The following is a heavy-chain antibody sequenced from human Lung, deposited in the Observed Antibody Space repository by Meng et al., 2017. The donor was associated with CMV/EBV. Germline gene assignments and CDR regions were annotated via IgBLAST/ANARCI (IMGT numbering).Heavy chain of an antibody. CDR2: IYYSGST. Sequence: QVQLQAPGQGLVKPSQTLYLTCTVSGGSISSGDYYWSWIRQPPGKGLGWIGYIYYSGSTYYDPSLKSRVTISVDTSKNQFSLKLSSVTAADTAVYYCARALDTAMVTFDYWGQGTLVTVSS. CDR1: GGSISSGDYY. CDR3: ARALDTAMVTFDY. J-gene: IGHJ4*02. D-gene: IGHD5-18*01. V-gene: IGHV4-30-4*08.